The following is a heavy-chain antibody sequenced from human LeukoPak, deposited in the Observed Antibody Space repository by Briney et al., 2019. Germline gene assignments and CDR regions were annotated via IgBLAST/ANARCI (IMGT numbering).Heavy chain of an antibody. J-gene: IGHJ3*01. V-gene: IGHV4-59*01. CDR1: GGSLSDYD. CDR2: IYYSGST. Sequence: SETLSLTCTVSGGSLSDYDWSWVRQPPGKGLEWIGYIYYSGSTNYNPSLKSRVTISVDTSKNQFSLNLTSVTTADTAVYYCARVSCSSTSCPRRDALDVWGQGTMVTVSS. D-gene: IGHD2-2*01. CDR3: ARVSCSSTSCPRRDALDV.